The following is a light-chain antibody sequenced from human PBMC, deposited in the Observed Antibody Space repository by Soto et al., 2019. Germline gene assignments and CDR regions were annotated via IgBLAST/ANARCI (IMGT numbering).Light chain of an antibody. CDR3: QQLFDSPIT. J-gene: IGKJ5*01. Sequence: DIQMTQSPSTLPASVGDRVTITCRASQSIGTWLAWYQQKPGKAPKLLIYAASTLESGVPSRFSATVSGTEFSLTITSLQPEDFATYYCQQLFDSPITFGQGTRLEIK. CDR2: AAS. V-gene: IGKV1-5*01. CDR1: QSIGTW.